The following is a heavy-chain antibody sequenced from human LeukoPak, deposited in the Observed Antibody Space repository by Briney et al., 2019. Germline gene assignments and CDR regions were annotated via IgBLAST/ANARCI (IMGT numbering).Heavy chain of an antibody. CDR2: IYYSGST. Sequence: SETLSLTCTVSGGSISSSSYYWCWIRQPPGKGLEWIGSIYYSGSTYYNPSLKSRVTISVDTSKNQFSLKLSSVTAADTAVYYCALVGATSFVFDYWGQGTLVTVSS. J-gene: IGHJ4*02. D-gene: IGHD1-26*01. V-gene: IGHV4-39*01. CDR1: GGSISSSSYY. CDR3: ALVGATSFVFDY.